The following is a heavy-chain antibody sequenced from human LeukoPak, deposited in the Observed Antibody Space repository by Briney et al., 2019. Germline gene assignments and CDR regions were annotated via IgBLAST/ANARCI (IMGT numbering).Heavy chain of an antibody. CDR1: GFTFSSYS. J-gene: IGHJ4*02. D-gene: IGHD3-3*01. V-gene: IGHV3-21*01. CDR3: ARASYYDFWVTHEYLDY. Sequence: PGGSLRLSCAASGFTFSSYSMNWVRQAPGKGLEWVSSISSSSSYIYYADSVKGRFTISRDNAKNSLYLQMNSLRAEDTAVYYCARASYYDFWVTHEYLDYWGQGTLVTVSS. CDR2: ISSSSSYI.